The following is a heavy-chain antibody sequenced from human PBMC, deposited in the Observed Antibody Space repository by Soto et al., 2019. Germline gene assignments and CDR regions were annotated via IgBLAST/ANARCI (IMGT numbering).Heavy chain of an antibody. J-gene: IGHJ5*02. CDR2: VYHSGSV. CDR1: GASITNYY. V-gene: IGHV4-59*03. Sequence: PSETLSLTCSVSGASITNYYWSWIRQPPGKGLEWIAYVYHSGSVSYNPSLKSRVTISMDTSKSQFSLKLNFVTAADTAVYYCARLPGLNWFDAWGQGTLVTAPQ. CDR3: ARLPGLNWFDA.